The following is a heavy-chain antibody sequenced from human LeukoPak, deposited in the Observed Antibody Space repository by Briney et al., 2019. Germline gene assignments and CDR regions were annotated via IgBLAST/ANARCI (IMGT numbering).Heavy chain of an antibody. Sequence: SETLSLTCTVSGGFISSGDYIWSWTRQPPGKGLEWIGYIYYSGSGSTFYNPSLKSRITISVDTSKNHFSLRLSSVTAADTAVYYCARGPYCSSTSCYPRYYFDYWGQGTLVTVSS. D-gene: IGHD2-2*01. CDR3: ARGPYCSSTSCYPRYYFDY. CDR2: IYYSGSGST. CDR1: GGFISSGDYI. V-gene: IGHV4-30-4*01. J-gene: IGHJ4*02.